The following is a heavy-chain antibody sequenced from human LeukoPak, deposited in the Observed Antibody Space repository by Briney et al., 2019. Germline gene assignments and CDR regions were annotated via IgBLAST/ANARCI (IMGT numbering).Heavy chain of an antibody. CDR1: GFTVSSNY. D-gene: IGHD4-17*01. CDR2: IYSGGST. J-gene: IGHJ4*02. Sequence: PGGSLRLSCEASGFTVSSNYMSWVRQAPGKGLEWVSIIYSGGSTYYADSVKGRFTISRDNSKNTLYLQMNSLRAEDTAVYYCAKIQYRYGDYEAVDYWGQGTLVTVSS. CDR3: AKIQYRYGDYEAVDY. V-gene: IGHV3-66*02.